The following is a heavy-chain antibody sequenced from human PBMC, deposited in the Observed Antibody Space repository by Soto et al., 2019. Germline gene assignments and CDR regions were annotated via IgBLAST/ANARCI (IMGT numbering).Heavy chain of an antibody. J-gene: IGHJ6*02. V-gene: IGHV1-69*01. CDR1: GGTFSSYA. CDR2: IIPIFGTA. D-gene: IGHD2-8*02. CDR3: EREEAGGPPYYYYGIDV. Sequence: QVQLVQSGAEVKKPGSSMKVSCKASGGTFSSYAISWVRQAPGQGLEWMGGIIPIFGTANYAQKFQGRVTITADESTSTAYMELSSLRSEHTAVYYCEREEAGGPPYYYYGIDVWGQGTTVTVSS.